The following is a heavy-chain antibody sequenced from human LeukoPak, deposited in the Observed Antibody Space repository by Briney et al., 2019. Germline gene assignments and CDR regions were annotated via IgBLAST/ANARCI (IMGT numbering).Heavy chain of an antibody. CDR3: ASGYSSGWYLIDY. J-gene: IGHJ4*02. D-gene: IGHD6-19*01. CDR2: IYYSGST. CDR1: GGSISSYY. Sequence: SETLSLTCTVSGGSISSYYWSWIRQPPGKGLKWIGYIYYSGSTNYNPSLKSRVTISVDTSKNQFSLKLSSVTAADTAVYYCASGYSSGWYLIDYWGQGTLDSVSS. V-gene: IGHV4-59*01.